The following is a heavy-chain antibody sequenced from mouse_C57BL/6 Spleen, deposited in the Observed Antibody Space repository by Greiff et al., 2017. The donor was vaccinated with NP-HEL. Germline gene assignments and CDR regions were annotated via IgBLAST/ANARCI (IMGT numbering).Heavy chain of an antibody. Sequence: VKLLESGAELVRPGASVTLSCKASGYTFTDYEMHWVKQTPVHGLEWIGAIDPETGGTAYNQKFKGKAILTADKSSSTAYMELRSLTSEDSAVYYCTRGGELGALDYWGQGTTLTVSS. CDR2: IDPETGGT. J-gene: IGHJ2*01. V-gene: IGHV1-15*01. CDR1: GYTFTDYE. CDR3: TRGGELGALDY. D-gene: IGHD4-1*01.